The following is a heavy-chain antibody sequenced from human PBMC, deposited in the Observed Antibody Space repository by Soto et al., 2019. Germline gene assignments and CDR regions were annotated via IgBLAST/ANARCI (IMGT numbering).Heavy chain of an antibody. D-gene: IGHD3-3*01. CDR2: IYYSGST. V-gene: IGHV4-39*01. J-gene: IGHJ5*02. Sequence: SETLSLTCTVSGGSISSSSYYWGWIRQPPGKGLEWIGSIYYSGSTYYNPSLKSRVTISVDTSKNQFSLKLSSVTAADTAVYYCARVLRFLEWGNWFDPWGQGTLVTVYS. CDR1: GGSISSSSYY. CDR3: ARVLRFLEWGNWFDP.